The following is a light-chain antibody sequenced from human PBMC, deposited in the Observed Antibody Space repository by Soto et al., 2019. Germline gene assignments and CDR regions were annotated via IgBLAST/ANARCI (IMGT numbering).Light chain of an antibody. Sequence: QSALTQPRSVAGSPGQSVTISCTGTSSDVGGYNYVSWYQQHPGKAPKLMIYDVGKRPSGVPDRFSGSKSDNTASLTVSGLQAEDEADYYCCSYAGNYTLLFGGGTKLTVL. CDR1: SSDVGGYNY. J-gene: IGLJ2*01. V-gene: IGLV2-11*01. CDR2: DVG. CDR3: CSYAGNYTLL.